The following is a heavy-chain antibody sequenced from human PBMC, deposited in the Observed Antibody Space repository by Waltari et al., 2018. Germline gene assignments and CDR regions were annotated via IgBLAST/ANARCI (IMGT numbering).Heavy chain of an antibody. CDR3: ARDQWFAFDI. D-gene: IGHD3-22*01. Sequence: EVQLVESGGGLVQPGGYLRLSCAASGFTLRRYWMSWVRQAPGKGQEVVANIMKDGSEEYYVDSVRGRFTISRDNAKNSLYLQMNSLRPEDTAVYYCARDQWFAFDIWGHGTMVTVSS. V-gene: IGHV3-7*01. CDR2: IMKDGSEE. J-gene: IGHJ3*02. CDR1: GFTLRRYW.